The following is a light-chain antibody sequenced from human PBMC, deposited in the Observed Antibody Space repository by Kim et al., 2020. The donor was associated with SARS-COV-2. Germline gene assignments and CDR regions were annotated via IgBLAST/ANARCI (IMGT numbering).Light chain of an antibody. V-gene: IGLV3-21*02. J-gene: IGLJ1*01. Sequence: APGQTATITCGTGDTESKSVHWYQQKPGQAPALVIYNDYGRPSGIPERFSGSNSGTTATLTISRVEAGDEADYYCQVWDSSSDPFVFGTGTKVTVL. CDR3: QVWDSSSDPFV. CDR1: DTESKS. CDR2: NDY.